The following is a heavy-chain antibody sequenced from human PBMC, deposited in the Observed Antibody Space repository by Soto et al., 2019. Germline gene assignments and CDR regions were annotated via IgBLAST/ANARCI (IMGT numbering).Heavy chain of an antibody. J-gene: IGHJ4*02. CDR2: ISGSGGST. CDR3: AKDPGYCSGGSCEGYFDY. D-gene: IGHD2-15*01. V-gene: IGHV3-23*01. CDR1: GFTFSSYA. Sequence: LRLSCVASGFTFSSYAMSWVRQAPGKGLEWVSAISGSGGSTYYADSVKGRFTISRDNSKNTLYLQMNSLRAEDTAVYYCAKDPGYCSGGSCEGYFDYWGQGTLVTVSS.